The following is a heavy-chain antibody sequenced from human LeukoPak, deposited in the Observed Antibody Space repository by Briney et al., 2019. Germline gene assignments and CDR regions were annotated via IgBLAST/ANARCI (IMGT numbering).Heavy chain of an antibody. CDR3: ARGWLAETTVVTPYNY. CDR1: GGTFSSTT. J-gene: IGHJ4*02. Sequence: ASVKVSCKASGGTFSSTTINWVRQAPGQGLEWMGGITPIFRTPNYAQKFQGRVTITAVESMSTAYMELSSLRSEDTAVYYCARGWLAETTVVTPYNYWGQGALVTVSS. CDR2: ITPIFRTP. V-gene: IGHV1-69*13. D-gene: IGHD2-21*02.